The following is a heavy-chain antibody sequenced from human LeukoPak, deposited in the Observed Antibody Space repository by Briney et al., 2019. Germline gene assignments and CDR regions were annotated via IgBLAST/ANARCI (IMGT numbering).Heavy chain of an antibody. J-gene: IGHJ4*02. CDR3: ARFAYCGGHCWYYFDY. CDR2: IYSSGST. Sequence: SETLSLTCTVSGGSISSYYWSWIRQPSGKGLEWIGYIYSSGSTSYNPSLKSRITISVDTSKNQFSLKLSSVTAADTAVYYCARFAYCGGHCWYYFDYWGQGSLVTVSS. CDR1: GGSISSYY. V-gene: IGHV4-59*01. D-gene: IGHD2-21*02.